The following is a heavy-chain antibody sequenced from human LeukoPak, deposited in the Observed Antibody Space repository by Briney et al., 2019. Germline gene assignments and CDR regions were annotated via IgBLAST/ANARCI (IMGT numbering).Heavy chain of an antibody. J-gene: IGHJ4*02. V-gene: IGHV1-8*03. CDR3: ARVDGSDDY. CDR2: INTKSGMT. Sequence: GASVKVSCKASGYTFTRYDINWVRQATGQGLEWMGWINTKSGMTGHAQKFQGRITITKDTSISTVYMELSSLSSEDTAVYFCARVDGSDDYWGQGTLVTVSS. CDR1: GYTFTRYD. D-gene: IGHD3-22*01.